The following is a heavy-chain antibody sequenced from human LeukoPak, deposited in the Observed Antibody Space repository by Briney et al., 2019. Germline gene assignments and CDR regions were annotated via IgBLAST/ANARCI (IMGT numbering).Heavy chain of an antibody. V-gene: IGHV1-69*06. J-gene: IGHJ6*03. Sequence: ASVKVSCKASGGAFSSYAISWVRQAPGQGLEWMGGIIPIFGTANYAQKFQGRVTITADKSTSTAYMELSSLRSEDTAVYYCARGARITMVRGVINYYYYYMDVWGKGTTVTVSS. D-gene: IGHD3-10*01. CDR2: IIPIFGTA. CDR1: GGAFSSYA. CDR3: ARGARITMVRGVINYYYYYMDV.